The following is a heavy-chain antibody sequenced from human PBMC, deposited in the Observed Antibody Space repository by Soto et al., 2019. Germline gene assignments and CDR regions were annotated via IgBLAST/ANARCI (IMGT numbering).Heavy chain of an antibody. CDR2: ISSSGSTI. D-gene: IGHD5-12*01. Sequence: PGGSLRLSCAASGFTFSPYEMSWVRQAPGKGLEWISYISSSGSTIHYADSVKGRFSISRDNAKKSLFLQMNSLRAEDTAVYYCAKDMGYDLSPLGYFDYWGQGTLVTVSS. J-gene: IGHJ4*02. CDR1: GFTFSPYE. V-gene: IGHV3-48*03. CDR3: AKDMGYDLSPLGYFDY.